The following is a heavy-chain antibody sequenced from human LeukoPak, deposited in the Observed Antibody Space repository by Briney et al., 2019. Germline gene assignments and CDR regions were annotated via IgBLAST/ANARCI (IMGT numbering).Heavy chain of an antibody. CDR1: GFTFRSYG. D-gene: IGHD5-12*01. CDR3: AKGGYSGYDHWFDP. J-gene: IGHJ5*02. Sequence: GGSLRLSCAASGFTFRSYGMPWVRQAPGQGREGVAVISYDGCNKYYADSVKGRFTISEDNSKDPLYLQMNGLRAEDRAVYYCAKGGYSGYDHWFDPWGQGTLVTVSS. V-gene: IGHV3-30*18. CDR2: ISYDGCNK.